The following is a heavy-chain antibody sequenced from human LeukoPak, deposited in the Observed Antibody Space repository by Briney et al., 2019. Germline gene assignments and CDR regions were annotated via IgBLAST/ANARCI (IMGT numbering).Heavy chain of an antibody. CDR2: ISGSDTMG. CDR3: SRSPSAGGNTYYCRNGYGY. D-gene: IGHD5-18*01. Sequence: KAGGSLRLSCAASGFTFSDYYMSWIRQAPGKGLEWVSYISGSDTMGYYAGSVKGRFTISRDNAKNSLFLQMDSLRAEDTAVYYWSRSPSAGGNTYYCRNGYGYWGQGTLVTGSS. J-gene: IGHJ4*01. CDR1: GFTFSDYY. V-gene: IGHV3-11*01.